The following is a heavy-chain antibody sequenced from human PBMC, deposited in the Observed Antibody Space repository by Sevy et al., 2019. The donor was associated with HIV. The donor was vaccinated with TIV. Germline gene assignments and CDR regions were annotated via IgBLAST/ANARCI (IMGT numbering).Heavy chain of an antibody. J-gene: IGHJ3*02. CDR2: ISSSSNYI. CDR1: AFTFSRSS. V-gene: IGHV3-21*01. CDR3: ARDKREAYFDGSTSSDAFDI. D-gene: IGHD3-22*01. Sequence: GGSLRLSCAGSAFTFSRSSMNWVRQAPGKGLEWVSSISSSSNYIYYADSVKGRFTISRDNAKNSLLLLMNSLRAEDTAVYYCARDKREAYFDGSTSSDAFDIWGQGTLVTVSS.